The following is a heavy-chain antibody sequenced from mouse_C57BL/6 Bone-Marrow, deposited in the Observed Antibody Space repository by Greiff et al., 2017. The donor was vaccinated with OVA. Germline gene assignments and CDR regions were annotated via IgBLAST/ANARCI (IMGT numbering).Heavy chain of an antibody. CDR2: INPSNGGT. D-gene: IGHD1-1*01. CDR1: GYTFTSYW. CDR3: ARWAITTVVATRYFDV. Sequence: QVQLQQPGTELVKPGASVKLSCKASGYTFTSYWMHWVKQRPGQGLEWIGNINPSNGGTNYNEKFKSKATLTVDKSSSTAYMQLSSLTSEDSAVYYCARWAITTVVATRYFDVWGTGTTVTVSS. J-gene: IGHJ1*03. V-gene: IGHV1-53*01.